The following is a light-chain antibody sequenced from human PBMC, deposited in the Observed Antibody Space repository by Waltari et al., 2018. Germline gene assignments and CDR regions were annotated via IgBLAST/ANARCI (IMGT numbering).Light chain of an antibody. CDR2: AAS. V-gene: IGKV1-9*01. CDR1: QGISSN. CDR3: QQLNSYPIT. J-gene: IGKJ5*01. Sequence: IQLTQSPSSLSASVGDSVTLTCPASQGISSNLAWYQQKPGKAPKLLISAASTLQSGVPLRFSGSGSGTDFTLTISSLQPEDFATYYCQQLNSYPITFGQGTRLEIK.